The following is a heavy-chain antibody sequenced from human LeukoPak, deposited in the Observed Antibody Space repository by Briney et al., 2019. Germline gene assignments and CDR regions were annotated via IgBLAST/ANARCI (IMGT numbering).Heavy chain of an antibody. V-gene: IGHV4-39*01. CDR1: GGSISTSSYY. CDR3: ARPANAGSLFDY. D-gene: IGHD6-13*01. CDR2: IYYSGST. Sequence: PSETLSLTCTVSGGSISTSSYYWGWIRQPPGKGLEWIGTIYYSGSTSHNPSLRSRVTISVDTSKNQFSLKLSSVTAADTAVYYCARPANAGSLFDYWGPGTLVTVSS. J-gene: IGHJ4*02.